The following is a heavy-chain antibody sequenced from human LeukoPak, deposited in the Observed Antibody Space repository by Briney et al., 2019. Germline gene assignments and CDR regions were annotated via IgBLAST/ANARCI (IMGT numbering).Heavy chain of an antibody. CDR3: ASDIVATSGDF. V-gene: IGHV3-11*01. CDR1: GFTFSDYY. J-gene: IGHJ4*02. D-gene: IGHD5-12*01. Sequence: EGSLRLSCAASGFTFSDYYISWIRQAPGKGLEWVAYITSSGSDIYYADSVRGRFSISRDNAKNSLFLQMNSLRVEDTATYYCASDIVATSGDFWGQGTLVSVSS. CDR2: ITSSGSDI.